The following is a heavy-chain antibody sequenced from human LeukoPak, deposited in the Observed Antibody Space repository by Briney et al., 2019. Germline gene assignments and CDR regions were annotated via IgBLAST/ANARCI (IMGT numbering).Heavy chain of an antibody. Sequence: PSETLSLTCTVSGGSISSSSYYWGWIRQPPGKGLEWIGNTYYSGSTYYNPSLKSRVTISVDTSKNQFSLKLSSVTAADTAVYYCARRRGIAVAGPFDYWGQGTLVTVSS. V-gene: IGHV4-39*01. CDR3: ARRRGIAVAGPFDY. CDR2: TYYSGST. CDR1: GGSISSSSYY. D-gene: IGHD6-19*01. J-gene: IGHJ4*02.